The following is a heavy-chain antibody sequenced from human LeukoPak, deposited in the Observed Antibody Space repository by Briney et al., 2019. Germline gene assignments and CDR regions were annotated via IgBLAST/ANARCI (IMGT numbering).Heavy chain of an antibody. J-gene: IGHJ4*02. CDR1: GFTFDDYA. CDR3: AKDMERNYDILTGEFDY. D-gene: IGHD3-9*01. CDR2: ISWNSGSI. Sequence: GGSLRLSCAASGFTFDDYAMHWVRHAPGKGLEWVSGISWNSGSIGYADSVKGRFTISRDNAKNSLYLQMNSLRAEDTALYYCAKDMERNYDILTGEFDYWGQGTLVTVSS. V-gene: IGHV3-9*01.